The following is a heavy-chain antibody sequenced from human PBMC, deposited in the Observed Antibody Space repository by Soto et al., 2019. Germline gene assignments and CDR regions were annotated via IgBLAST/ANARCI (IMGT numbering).Heavy chain of an antibody. D-gene: IGHD1-7*01. J-gene: IGHJ4*02. CDR3: VRKTGTTFLGSFFDH. V-gene: IGHV4-30-4*01. Sequence: QVQLQETGPGLVKPSQTLSLTCTVSGVSITSGDNYWSWIRQPPGKGLEWIGYIFYIGNAYYNPSLQSRVIISVDTSRNQFSLRLTSVTAADTAVYYCVRKTGTTFLGSFFDHWGQRTLVTVSS. CDR2: IFYIGNA. CDR1: GVSITSGDNY.